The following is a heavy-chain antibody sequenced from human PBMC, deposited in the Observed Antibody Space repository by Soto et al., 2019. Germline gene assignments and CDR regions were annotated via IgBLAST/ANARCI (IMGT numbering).Heavy chain of an antibody. CDR3: AKKPINYYDSSGYYPPPLMDV. D-gene: IGHD3-22*01. CDR1: GFTFSSYA. J-gene: IGHJ6*02. Sequence: PGGSLRLSCAASGFTFSSYAMSWVRQAPGTGLEWVSAISGSGGSTYYADSVKGRFTISRDNSKNTLYLQMNSLSAEDTAVYYCAKKPINYYDSSGYYPPPLMDVWGQGTTVTVSS. CDR2: ISGSGGST. V-gene: IGHV3-23*01.